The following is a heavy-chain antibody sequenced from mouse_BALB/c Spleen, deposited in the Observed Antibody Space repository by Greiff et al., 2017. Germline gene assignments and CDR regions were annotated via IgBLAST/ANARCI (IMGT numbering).Heavy chain of an antibody. Sequence: EVKLVESGGGLVKPGGSLKLSCAASGFTFSDYYMYWVRQTPEKRLEWVATISDGGSYTYYPDSVKGRFTISRDNAKNNLYLQMSSLKSEDTAMYYCARDPSYRSYAMDYWGQGTSVTVSS. V-gene: IGHV5-4*02. J-gene: IGHJ4*01. CDR2: ISDGGSYT. CDR1: GFTFSDYY. CDR3: ARDPSYRSYAMDY. D-gene: IGHD2-14*01.